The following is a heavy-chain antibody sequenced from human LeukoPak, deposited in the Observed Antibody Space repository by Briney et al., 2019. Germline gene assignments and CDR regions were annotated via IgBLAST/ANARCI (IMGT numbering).Heavy chain of an antibody. CDR2: IIHSGST. J-gene: IGHJ5*02. Sequence: SETLSLTCAVYGGSFSGYYWSWIRQPPGKGLEGIGEIIHSGSTNYNPSLKSRVTISVDTSKNQFSLKLSSVTAAETAVYYCARSYSSSNDWFERWGQGTLVTVSS. D-gene: IGHD6-6*01. CDR1: GGSFSGYY. CDR3: ARSYSSSNDWFER. V-gene: IGHV4-34*12.